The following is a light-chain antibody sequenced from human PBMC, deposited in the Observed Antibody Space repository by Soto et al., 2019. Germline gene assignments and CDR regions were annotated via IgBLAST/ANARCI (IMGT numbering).Light chain of an antibody. J-gene: IGKJ5*01. V-gene: IGKV2-28*01. CDR2: LGY. CDR1: QSLLNSNGYNY. CDR3: MQGLPTPIT. Sequence: DIVLTQSPLSLPVTPGEPASISCRSSQSLLNSNGYNYLDWYLQKRGQSPQLRIYLGYNRASGVPDRFSGSGSVTDFTLKISTVGAEDVGVYYCMQGLPTPITFGQGTRLEIK.